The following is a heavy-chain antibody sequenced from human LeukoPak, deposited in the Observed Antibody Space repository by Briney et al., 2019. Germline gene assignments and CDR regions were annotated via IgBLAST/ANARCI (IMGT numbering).Heavy chain of an antibody. CDR3: AGRDGYNLKYFDY. Sequence: SETLSLTCAVYGGSFSGYYWSWIRQPPGKGLEWIGEINHSGSTNYNPSLKSRVTISVDTSKNQFSLKLSSVTAADTAVYYCAGRDGYNLKYFDYWGQGTLVTVSS. D-gene: IGHD5-12*01. CDR1: GGSFSGYY. V-gene: IGHV4-34*01. CDR2: INHSGST. J-gene: IGHJ4*02.